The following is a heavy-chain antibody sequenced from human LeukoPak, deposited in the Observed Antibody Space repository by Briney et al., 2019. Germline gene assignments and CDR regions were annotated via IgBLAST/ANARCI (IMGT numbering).Heavy chain of an antibody. CDR2: INHSGST. CDR3: ARGGWADWFPCDY. J-gene: IGHJ4*02. Sequence: PSETLSLTCAVYGGSFSGYYWSWIRQPPGKGLEWIGEINHSGSTNYNPSLKSRVTMSLDTSKNQVSLKVYSMTAADTAVYFCARGGWADWFPCDYWGQGTLVTVSS. V-gene: IGHV4-34*01. CDR1: GGSFSGYY. D-gene: IGHD3-9*01.